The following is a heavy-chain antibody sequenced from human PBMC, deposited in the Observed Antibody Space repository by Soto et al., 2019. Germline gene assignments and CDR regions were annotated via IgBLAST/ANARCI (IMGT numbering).Heavy chain of an antibody. J-gene: IGHJ6*02. V-gene: IGHV3-30*03. CDR3: ARDLSWNYGNYYYGMDV. D-gene: IGHD1-7*01. Sequence: GGSLRLSCAASGFTFRSYGMHWVRQAPGKGLEWVAVISYDGSNKYYADSVKGRFTISRDNSKNTLYLQMNSLRAEDTAVYYCARDLSWNYGNYYYGMDVWGQGTTVTVSS. CDR2: ISYDGSNK. CDR1: GFTFRSYG.